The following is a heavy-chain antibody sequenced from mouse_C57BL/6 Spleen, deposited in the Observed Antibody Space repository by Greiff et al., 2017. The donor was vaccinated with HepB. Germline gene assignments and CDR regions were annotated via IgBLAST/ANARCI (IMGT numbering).Heavy chain of an antibody. J-gene: IGHJ3*01. CDR3: ARKDYSNSPWFAY. CDR1: GYTFTSYW. Sequence: VQLQQPGAELVKPGASVKLSCKASGYTFTSYWMQWVKQRPGQGLEWIGEIDPSDSYTNYNQKFKGKATLTVDTSSSTAYMQLSSLTSEDSAVYYCARKDYSNSPWFAYWGQGTLVTVSA. D-gene: IGHD2-5*01. V-gene: IGHV1-50*01. CDR2: IDPSDSYT.